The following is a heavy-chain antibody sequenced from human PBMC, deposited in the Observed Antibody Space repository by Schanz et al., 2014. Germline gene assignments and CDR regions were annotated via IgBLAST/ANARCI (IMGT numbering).Heavy chain of an antibody. CDR2: MNPKTGNT. V-gene: IGHV1-8*01. J-gene: IGHJ6*03. CDR1: GFNFNNYD. Sequence: QVQLVQSGAEVKKPGASVKVSCTASGFNFNNYDINWVRQATGQGLEWMGWMNPKTGNTDHAQKFQGRISMTSDSSTSTAYLALSRLSSEYTGVYYCVSVFKAIVAIFGVISAQHYYCMDVWGKGTTVTVSS. D-gene: IGHD3-10*02. CDR3: VSVFKAIVAIFGVISAQHYYCMDV.